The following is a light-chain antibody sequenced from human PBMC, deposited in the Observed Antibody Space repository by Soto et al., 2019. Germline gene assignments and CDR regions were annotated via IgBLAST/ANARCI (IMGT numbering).Light chain of an antibody. CDR1: QSVSNY. CDR2: DAS. J-gene: IGKJ1*01. CDR3: QQYSSYSAWT. Sequence: EVVWTQSPATLSLSPGERATLSCKASQSVSNYLAWYQQKPGQAPRLLVYDASDRATGIPARFSGSGSGTEFTLTISSLQSEDFATYYCQQYSSYSAWTFGEGTKVDIK. V-gene: IGKV3-11*01.